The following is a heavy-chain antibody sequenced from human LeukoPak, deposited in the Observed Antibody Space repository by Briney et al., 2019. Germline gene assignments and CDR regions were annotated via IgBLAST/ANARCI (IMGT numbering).Heavy chain of an antibody. CDR3: LKRSQGPTWQQLVPDH. V-gene: IGHV3-64D*06. CDR2: ISSDGGNT. D-gene: IGHD6-13*01. CDR1: GFAFSTYA. J-gene: IGHJ4*02. Sequence: GGSLRLSCLASGFAFSTYAMHWVRQAPGKGLEHVSTISSDGGNTYYADSVKGRFTISRDTSKNTLYLQMSSLRADDTAIYYCLKRSQGPTWQQLVPDHWGQGTQVTVSS.